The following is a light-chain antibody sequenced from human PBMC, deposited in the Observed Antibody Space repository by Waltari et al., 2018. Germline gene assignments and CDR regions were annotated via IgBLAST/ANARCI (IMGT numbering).Light chain of an antibody. V-gene: IGKV1-5*03. CDR1: QVISTW. CDR2: KAS. J-gene: IGKJ1*01. CDR3: QQYYSSPWT. Sequence: DIQMTQSPSTLSASVGDRVPITCRASQVISTWLDWYQQKPGKAPKLLIYKASDLESGVPSRFGGSGSGTEFTLTISSLQPDDFATYHCQQYYSSPWTFGRGTKVEI.